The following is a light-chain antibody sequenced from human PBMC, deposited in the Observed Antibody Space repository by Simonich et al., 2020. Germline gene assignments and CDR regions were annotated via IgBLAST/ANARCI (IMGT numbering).Light chain of an antibody. Sequence: QSALTQPASVSGSPGQSITISCTRTSSDVGSYNLVSWYQQHPGKAPKRMIYEVSKRPSGVSNRFSGSKSGNTASLTISGLQAEDEADYYCCSYAGSSTVVFGGGTKLTVL. CDR1: SSDVGSYNL. J-gene: IGLJ2*01. CDR2: EVS. V-gene: IGLV2-23*02. CDR3: CSYAGSSTVV.